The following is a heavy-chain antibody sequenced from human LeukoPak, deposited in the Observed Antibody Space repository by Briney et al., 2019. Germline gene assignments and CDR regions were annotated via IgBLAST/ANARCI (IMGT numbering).Heavy chain of an antibody. Sequence: GRSLRLSCAASGFTFSSHGMPWVRQAPGKGLEWVAVIWYDGSNKYYADSVTGRFTISRDTSNNTLYLQMNSLRADDTAVYYCARATGAYGPPFDFWGQGTLVTVSS. J-gene: IGHJ4*02. CDR1: GFTFSSHG. CDR3: ARATGAYGPPFDF. V-gene: IGHV3-33*01. D-gene: IGHD2-8*02. CDR2: IWYDGSNK.